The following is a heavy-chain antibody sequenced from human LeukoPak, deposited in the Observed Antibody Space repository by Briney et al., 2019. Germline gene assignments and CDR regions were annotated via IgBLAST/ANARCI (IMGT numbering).Heavy chain of an antibody. CDR2: IYHSGST. D-gene: IGHD1-20*01. Sequence: PSGTLSLTCAVSGGSISSSNWWSWVRQPPGKGLEWIGEIYHSGSTNYNPSLKSRVTISVDKSKNQFSVKLSSVTAADTAVYYCARVMEINWNDVSKAFDIWGQGTMVTVSS. CDR1: GGSISSSNW. J-gene: IGHJ3*02. V-gene: IGHV4-4*02. CDR3: ARVMEINWNDVSKAFDI.